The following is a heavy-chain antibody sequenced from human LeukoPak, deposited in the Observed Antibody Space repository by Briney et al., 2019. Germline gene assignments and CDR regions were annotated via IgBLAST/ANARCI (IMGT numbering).Heavy chain of an antibody. V-gene: IGHV3-9*01. J-gene: IGHJ4*02. CDR3: ASHDYGDYASLDY. Sequence: GGSLRLSCAASGFDFEDFAMHWVRQVPGKGLEWVSGISWSSGSLAYADSVRGRFTISRDNAKNSLYLQLNSLRAEDTAVYYCASHDYGDYASLDYWGQGTLVTVSS. CDR1: GFDFEDFA. CDR2: ISWSSGSL. D-gene: IGHD4-17*01.